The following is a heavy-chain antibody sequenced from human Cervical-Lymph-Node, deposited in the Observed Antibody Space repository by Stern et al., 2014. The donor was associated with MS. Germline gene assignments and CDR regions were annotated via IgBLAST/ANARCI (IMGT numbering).Heavy chain of an antibody. CDR3: ARDRRPYDGGPLDI. CDR1: EFSFRDYA. Sequence: DQLVESGGGVVQPGRSLRLSCAASEFSFRDYAMHWVRQAPGKGLEWLAVTSYDGTNRHYADSVQGRFIISRVNSDNTLYLQLNSLRDEDTALYYCARDRRPYDGGPLDIWGQGTMVIVSS. V-gene: IGHV3-30-3*01. J-gene: IGHJ3*02. CDR2: TSYDGTNR. D-gene: IGHD3-16*01.